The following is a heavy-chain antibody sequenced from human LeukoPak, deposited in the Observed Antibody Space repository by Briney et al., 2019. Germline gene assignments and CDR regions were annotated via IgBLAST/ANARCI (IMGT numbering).Heavy chain of an antibody. D-gene: IGHD2-2*01. V-gene: IGHV2-5*02. CDR3: AHLVIAATRFDC. Sequence: SGPTLVNPPQPLTLTSTFSGFSPSTSGVGVGWIRQPPGKALEWLALIYWDDDKRYSPFLKSRLTISKDTSKNQVVLTMTNMDPVDTATYYCAHLVIAATRFDCWGQGTLVTVSS. CDR1: GFSPSTSGVG. CDR2: IYWDDDK. J-gene: IGHJ4*02.